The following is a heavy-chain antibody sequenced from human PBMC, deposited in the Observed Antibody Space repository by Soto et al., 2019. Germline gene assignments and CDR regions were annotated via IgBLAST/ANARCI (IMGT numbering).Heavy chain of an antibody. Sequence: ESLKISCQVFGYRFTTYWIGWVRQMPGKGLEWMGIIYPGDSDTRYSPSFQGLVTISADKSIFTAYLQWSSLKAADTAMYFCARHVGPYYYDTHAHLAYWGQGSLVTVS. CDR1: GYRFTTYW. V-gene: IGHV5-51*01. D-gene: IGHD3-22*01. J-gene: IGHJ4*02. CDR2: IYPGDSDT. CDR3: ARHVGPYYYDTHAHLAY.